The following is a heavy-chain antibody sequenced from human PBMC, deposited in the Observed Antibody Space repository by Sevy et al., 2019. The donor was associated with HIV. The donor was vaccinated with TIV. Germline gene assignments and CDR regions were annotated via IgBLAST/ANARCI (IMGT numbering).Heavy chain of an antibody. Sequence: SGPTLVNPTQTLTLTCTFSGFSLSTSGVGVGWIRQPPGKALEWLALISWNDDKRYSPSLKSRLTISKDTSKNQVVLRMTNMDPVETATYYCAHRRGYDFWSGYYRVDWFDPWGQGTLVTVSS. D-gene: IGHD3-3*01. CDR2: ISWNDDK. CDR1: GFSLSTSGVG. V-gene: IGHV2-5*01. J-gene: IGHJ5*02. CDR3: AHRRGYDFWSGYYRVDWFDP.